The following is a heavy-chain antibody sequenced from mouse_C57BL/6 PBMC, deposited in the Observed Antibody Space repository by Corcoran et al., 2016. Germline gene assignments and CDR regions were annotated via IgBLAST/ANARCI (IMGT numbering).Heavy chain of an antibody. Sequence: QIQLVQSGPELKKPGETVKISCKASGYTLTTYGMSWVKQAPGKGLKWMGWINTYSGVPTYADDFKGRFAFSLETSASTAYLQINNLKNEDTATYFCARSPLYDGFAYWGQGTLVTVSA. CDR1: GYTLTTYG. V-gene: IGHV9-3*01. J-gene: IGHJ3*01. D-gene: IGHD2-3*01. CDR3: ARSPLYDGFAY. CDR2: INTYSGVP.